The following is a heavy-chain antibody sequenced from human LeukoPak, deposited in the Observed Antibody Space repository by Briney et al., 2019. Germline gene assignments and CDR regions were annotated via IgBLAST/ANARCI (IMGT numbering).Heavy chain of an antibody. CDR2: IIPIFGTA. J-gene: IGHJ6*04. CDR1: GGTFSSYA. V-gene: IGHV1-69*01. D-gene: IGHD2-2*01. CDR3: ARGWRGVVPAAISYYGMDV. Sequence: EASVRVSCKASGGTFSSYAISWVRQAPGQGVEWMGGIIPIFGTANYAQKFQGRVTITADESTSTAYMELSSLRSEDTAVYYCARGWRGVVPAAISYYGMDVWGKGTTVTVSS.